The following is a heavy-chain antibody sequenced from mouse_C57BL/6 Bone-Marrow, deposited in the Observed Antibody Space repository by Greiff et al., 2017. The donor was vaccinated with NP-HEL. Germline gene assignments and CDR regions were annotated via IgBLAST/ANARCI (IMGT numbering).Heavy chain of an antibody. CDR1: GFTFSSYG. Sequence: EVKVVESGGDLVKPGGSLKLSCAASGFTFSSYGMSWVRQTPDKRLEWVATISSGGSYTYYPDSVQGRFTISRDNAKNTLYLQMSSLKSEDTAVYYCARQTGKKGYAMDYWGQGTSVTVSS. CDR2: ISSGGSYT. J-gene: IGHJ4*01. V-gene: IGHV5-6*01. D-gene: IGHD4-1*01. CDR3: ARQTGKKGYAMDY.